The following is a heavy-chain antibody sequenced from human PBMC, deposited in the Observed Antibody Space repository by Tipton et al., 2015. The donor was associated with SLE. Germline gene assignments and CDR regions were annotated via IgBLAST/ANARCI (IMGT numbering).Heavy chain of an antibody. D-gene: IGHD2-21*01. CDR1: GFTFSSYW. J-gene: IGHJ2*01. V-gene: IGHV3-74*01. CDR3: ARCGGDFDWYFDL. Sequence: SLRLSCGASGFTFSSYWMHWVRQAPGKGLVWVSRIYSDGSSANYADSVKGRFTISRDNAKSTLYLQMNSLRAEDTAVYYCARCGGDFDWYFDLWGRGTLVTVSS. CDR2: IYSDGSSA.